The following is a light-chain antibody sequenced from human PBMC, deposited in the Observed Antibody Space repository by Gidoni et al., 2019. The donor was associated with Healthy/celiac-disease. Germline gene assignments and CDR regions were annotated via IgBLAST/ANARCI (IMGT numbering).Light chain of an antibody. J-gene: IGKJ2*01. CDR1: QSISSW. CDR2: KAS. Sequence: DHPMTQSPSTLSASVGDRVTITCRASQSISSWLAWYQQKPGKAPKLLIYKASSLESGVPSRFSGSGSGTEFTLTISSLQPDDFATYYCQQYNSYSYTFGQGTKLEIK. V-gene: IGKV1-5*03. CDR3: QQYNSYSYT.